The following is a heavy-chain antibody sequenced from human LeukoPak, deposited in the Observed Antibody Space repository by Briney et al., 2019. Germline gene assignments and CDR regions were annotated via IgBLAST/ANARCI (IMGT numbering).Heavy chain of an antibody. V-gene: IGHV3-7*01. CDR3: ARVFYYDFWSGYYSPVSPSFDY. CDR1: GFTFSSYW. Sequence: GGSLRLSCAASGFTFSSYWMSWVRQAPGKGLEWVANIKQDGSEKYYVDSVKGRFTISRDNAKNSLYLQMNSLRAEDTAVYYCARVFYYDFWSGYYSPVSPSFDYWGQGTLVTVSS. CDR2: IKQDGSEK. D-gene: IGHD3-3*01. J-gene: IGHJ4*02.